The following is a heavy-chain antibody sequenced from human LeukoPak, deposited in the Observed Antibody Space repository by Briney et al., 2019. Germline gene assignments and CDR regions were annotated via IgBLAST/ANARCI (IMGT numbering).Heavy chain of an antibody. Sequence: GASVNVSCKASGYTFTTYDINWVRQATGQGLEWMGWMNPNSGNTGYAQKLQGRVTITRNTSISTAYMELSSLRSEDTAVYYCARWYCSSTSCQFDYWGQGTLVTVSS. J-gene: IGHJ4*02. V-gene: IGHV1-8*03. CDR3: ARWYCSSTSCQFDY. D-gene: IGHD2-2*01. CDR2: MNPNSGNT. CDR1: GYTFTTYD.